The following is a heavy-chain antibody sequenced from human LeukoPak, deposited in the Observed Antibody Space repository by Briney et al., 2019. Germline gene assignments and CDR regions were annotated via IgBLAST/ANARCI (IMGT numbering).Heavy chain of an antibody. V-gene: IGHV3-23*01. CDR2: ISGSGDTT. J-gene: IGHJ4*02. Sequence: GGSLRLSCAASRFTFSSYAMSWVRQAPGKGLEWVSVISGSGDTTYYADSVKGRFTISRDNSKNTLYLQMNSLRAEDTAVYYCAKERNPRGSYLDYWGQGTLVTVSS. CDR1: RFTFSSYA. D-gene: IGHD1-26*01. CDR3: AKERNPRGSYLDY.